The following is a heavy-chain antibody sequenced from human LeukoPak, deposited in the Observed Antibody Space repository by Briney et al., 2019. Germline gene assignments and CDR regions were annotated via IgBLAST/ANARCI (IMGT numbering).Heavy chain of an antibody. V-gene: IGHV4-39*01. J-gene: IGHJ4*02. CDR3: ARVGYYDSSGLDFDY. CDR1: GGSISSNSHY. CDR2: IYYSGST. Sequence: MASETLSLTCTVSGGSISSNSHYWGWIRQSPGTGLEWIGSIYYSGSTYYNPSLKSRVTISVDTSKNQFSLKLSSVTAADTAVYYCARVGYYDSSGLDFDYWGQGTLVTVSS. D-gene: IGHD3-22*01.